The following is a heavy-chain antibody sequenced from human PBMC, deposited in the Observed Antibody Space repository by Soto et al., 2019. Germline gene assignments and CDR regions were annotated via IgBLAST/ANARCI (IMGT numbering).Heavy chain of an antibody. CDR2: ISAYNGNT. CDR3: ARDPGYSYGYN. J-gene: IGHJ4*02. CDR1: GYTFTSYG. V-gene: IGHV1-18*01. D-gene: IGHD5-18*01. Sequence: ASVKVSCKASGYTFTSYGISWVRQAPGQGLEWMGWISAYNGNTKYSQKFQGRVTITRDTSASTAYMELSGLRSEDTAVYYCARDPGYSYGYNWGQGTLVTVSS.